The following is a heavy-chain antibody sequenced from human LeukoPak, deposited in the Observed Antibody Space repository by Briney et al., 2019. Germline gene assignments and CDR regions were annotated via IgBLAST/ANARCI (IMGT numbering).Heavy chain of an antibody. CDR1: GGSISSSPYY. V-gene: IGHV4-39*01. D-gene: IGHD6-19*01. Sequence: SETLSLTCTVSGGSISSSPYYWGWIRQPPGKGLEWIGNIYYSGSTYYNPSLKTRVTISVDTSKTQFSLKLTSVTAADTAVYYCARHASVDGNWPRPLDYWGQGSLVTVSS. CDR3: ARHASVDGNWPRPLDY. CDR2: IYYSGST. J-gene: IGHJ4*02.